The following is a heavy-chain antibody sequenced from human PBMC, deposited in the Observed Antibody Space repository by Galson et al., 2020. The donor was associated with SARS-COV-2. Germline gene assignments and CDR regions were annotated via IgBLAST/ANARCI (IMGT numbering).Heavy chain of an antibody. CDR2: IRSKAYGGTT. D-gene: IGHD3-10*01. J-gene: IGHJ4*02. V-gene: IGHV3-49*03. Sequence: GGSLRLSCTASGFTFGDYAMSWFRQAPGKGLEWVGFIRSKAYGGTTEYAASVKGRFTISRDDSKSIAYLQMNSLKTEDTAVYYCTRDNPNPGSYYGSGSSGYFDYWGQGTLVTVSS. CDR1: GFTFGDYA. CDR3: TRDNPNPGSYYGSGSSGYFDY.